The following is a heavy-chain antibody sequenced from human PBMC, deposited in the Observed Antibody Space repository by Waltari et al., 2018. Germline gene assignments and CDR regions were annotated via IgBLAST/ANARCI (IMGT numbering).Heavy chain of an antibody. D-gene: IGHD3-10*01. V-gene: IGHV3-74*01. CDR2: ISTDGSGT. CDR3: ARDRSGNDH. J-gene: IGHJ5*02. CDR1: GFTFRSYM. Sequence: EVQLVESGGGLVQPGGSLRLSCAASGFTFRSYMMHWVRQAPGKGLVWVSRISTDGSGTVYADSVKGRFTVSRDNAKNTLYLQMNSLRVEDTAVYYCARDRSGNDHWGQGTLVTVSS.